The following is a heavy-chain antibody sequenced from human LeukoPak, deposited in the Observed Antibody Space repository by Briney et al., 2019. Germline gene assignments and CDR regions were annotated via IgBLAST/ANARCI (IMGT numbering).Heavy chain of an antibody. J-gene: IGHJ3*02. CDR1: GGSISSSSYY. Sequence: SETLSLTCTVSGGSISSSSYYWGWIRQPPGKGLEWIGSISYSGSTYYNSSLKSRVTISVDTSKNQFSLKLSSVTAADTAVYYCARGMDYYGSGTDAFDIWGQGTMVTVSS. CDR3: ARGMDYYGSGTDAFDI. CDR2: ISYSGST. V-gene: IGHV4-39*01. D-gene: IGHD3-10*01.